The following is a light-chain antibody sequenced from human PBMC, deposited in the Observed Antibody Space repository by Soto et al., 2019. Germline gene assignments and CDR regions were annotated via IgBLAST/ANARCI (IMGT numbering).Light chain of an antibody. CDR2: NTS. V-gene: IGKV3-20*01. Sequence: IVLTQSPGTLSLSLGERATLSCRASQSVGSTFLAWYQQKPGRAPRLLIYNTSNRATGVPARFTGGGSGTDFTLTISSLEPEDFAVYYCQQYGASTVTFGPGTKVDIK. CDR3: QQYGASTVT. J-gene: IGKJ3*01. CDR1: QSVGSTF.